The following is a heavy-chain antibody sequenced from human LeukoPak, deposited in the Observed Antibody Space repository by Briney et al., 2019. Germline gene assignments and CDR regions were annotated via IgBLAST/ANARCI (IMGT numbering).Heavy chain of an antibody. CDR3: AKAGNYDSSIDY. V-gene: IGHV3-9*01. CDR2: ISRNSGSI. D-gene: IGHD3-22*01. CDR1: GFTFDDYA. J-gene: IGHJ4*02. Sequence: GGSLRLSCAASGFTFDDYAMHWVRQAPGKGLEWVSGISRNSGSIGYADSVKGRFTISRDNAKNSLYLQMNSLRAEDTALYYCAKAGNYDSSIDYWGQGTLVTVSS.